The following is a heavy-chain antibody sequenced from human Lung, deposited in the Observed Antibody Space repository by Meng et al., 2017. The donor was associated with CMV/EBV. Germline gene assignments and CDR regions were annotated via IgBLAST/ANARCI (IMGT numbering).Heavy chain of an antibody. CDR3: ARVEVGITSGDY. J-gene: IGHJ4*02. Sequence: QGQFVHSGDEVKKPWASLKVSCNDSSDTLTNNSSSWLRQAPGQGLEWMGWISADNGNTNYAQTLQGRVTMTTDTSTSTAYMELRSLRSDDTAVYYCARVEVGITSGDYWGQGTLVTVSS. D-gene: IGHD1-26*01. CDR2: ISADNGNT. V-gene: IGHV1-18*01. CDR1: SDTLTNNS.